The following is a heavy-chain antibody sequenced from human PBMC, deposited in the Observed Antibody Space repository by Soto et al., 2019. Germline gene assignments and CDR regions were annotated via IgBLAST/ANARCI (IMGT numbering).Heavy chain of an antibody. CDR3: ARAYYDILTGYYYYYGMDV. V-gene: IGHV1-69*01. CDR1: GGTFSSYT. Sequence: QVQLVQSGAEVTKPGSSVKVSCKASGGTFSSYTISWVRQAPGQGLEWMGGIIPILGTANYAQKFQGRVTITADESASTAYLELSSMRSEDTAVYYCARAYYDILTGYYYYYGMDVWGQGTTVTVSS. D-gene: IGHD3-9*01. J-gene: IGHJ6*02. CDR2: IIPILGTA.